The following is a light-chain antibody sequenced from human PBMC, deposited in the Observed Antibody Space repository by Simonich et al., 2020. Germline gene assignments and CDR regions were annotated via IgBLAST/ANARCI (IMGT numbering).Light chain of an antibody. V-gene: IGKV4-1*01. CDR3: QQYYSTPWT. Sequence: DIVMTQSPDSLAVSLGERATINCKSSQSVLYSSNNKNYLAWYQQKPGQPPKLLIYWETTRESGVPDRVSGSGAGTDFTLTISSLQAEDVEVYYCQQYYSTPWTFGQGTKVEIK. J-gene: IGKJ1*01. CDR1: QSVLYSSNNKNY. CDR2: WET.